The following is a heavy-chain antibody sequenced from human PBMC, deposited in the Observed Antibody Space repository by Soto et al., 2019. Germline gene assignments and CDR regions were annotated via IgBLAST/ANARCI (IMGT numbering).Heavy chain of an antibody. CDR2: INPNSGGT. CDR1: GYTFTGYY. Sequence: ASLKVSCKASGYTFTGYYMHWVRQAPGQGLEWMGWINPNSGGTNYAQKFQGWVTMTRDTSISTAYMELSRLRSDDTAVYYCARTPIVVVPAEDHLDYWGQGTLVTVSS. J-gene: IGHJ4*02. CDR3: ARTPIVVVPAEDHLDY. V-gene: IGHV1-2*04. D-gene: IGHD2-2*01.